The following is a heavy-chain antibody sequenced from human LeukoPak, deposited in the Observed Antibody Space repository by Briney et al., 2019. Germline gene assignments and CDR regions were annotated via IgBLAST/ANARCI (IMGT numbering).Heavy chain of an antibody. CDR1: GFTFGDYA. CDR2: IRSKAYGGTT. V-gene: IGHV3-49*04. D-gene: IGHD6-13*01. CDR3: AVLAATDSNDY. J-gene: IGHJ4*02. Sequence: GGSLRLSCTASGFTFGDYAMSWVRQAPGKGLEWVGFIRSKAYGGTTEYAASVKGRFTISRDDSKSIAYLQMNSLRAEDTAVYYCAVLAATDSNDYWGQGTLVTVSS.